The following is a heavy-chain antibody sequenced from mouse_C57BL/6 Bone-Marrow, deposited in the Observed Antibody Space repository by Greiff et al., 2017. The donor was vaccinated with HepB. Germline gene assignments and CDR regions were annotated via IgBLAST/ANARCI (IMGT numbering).Heavy chain of an antibody. Sequence: VQLKESGPGLVKPSQSLSLTRSVTGYSITSGYYWNWIRQFPGNKLEWMGYISYDGSNNYNPSLKNRISITRDTSKNQFFLKLNSVTTEDTATYYCARELNWAMDYWGQGTSVTVSS. J-gene: IGHJ4*01. D-gene: IGHD4-1*01. CDR3: ARELNWAMDY. CDR2: ISYDGSN. V-gene: IGHV3-6*01. CDR1: GYSITSGYY.